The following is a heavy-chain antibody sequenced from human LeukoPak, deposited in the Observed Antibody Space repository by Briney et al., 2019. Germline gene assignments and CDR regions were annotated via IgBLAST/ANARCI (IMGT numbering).Heavy chain of an antibody. J-gene: IGHJ4*02. D-gene: IGHD2-15*01. CDR2: INAGNGNT. V-gene: IGHV1-3*01. CDR1: GYTFTSYA. CDR3: ARDDIVVVVAATWDY. Sequence: ASVKVSCKASGYTFTSYAMHWVRQAPGQRLEWMGWINAGNGNTKYSQKFQGRVTITRDTSASTAYMELSSLRSEDTAVYYCARDDIVVVVAATWDYWGQGTLVTVSS.